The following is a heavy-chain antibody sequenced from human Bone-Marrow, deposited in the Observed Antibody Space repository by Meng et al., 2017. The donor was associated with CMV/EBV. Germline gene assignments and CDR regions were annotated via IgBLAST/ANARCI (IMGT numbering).Heavy chain of an antibody. CDR2: ISYDGSNK. V-gene: IGHV3-30*04. CDR3: ARARFDSSGFFSVNDAFDI. Sequence: GESLKISCAASGFTFSSYAMHWVRQAPGKGLEWVAVISYDGSNKYYADSVKGRFTISRDNSKNTLYLQMNSLRAEDTAVYYCARARFDSSGFFSVNDAFDIWAQGTMVTVS. J-gene: IGHJ3*02. CDR1: GFTFSSYA. D-gene: IGHD3-22*01.